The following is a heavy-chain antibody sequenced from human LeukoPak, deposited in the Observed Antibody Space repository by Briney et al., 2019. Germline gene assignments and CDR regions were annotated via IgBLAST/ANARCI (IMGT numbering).Heavy chain of an antibody. Sequence: SVEVSCKASGGTFSSYAISWVRQAPGQGLEWMGGIIPIFGTANYAQKFQGRVTITADESTSTAYMELSSLRSEDTAVYYCARPIAVAGTGWFDPWGQGTLVTVSS. V-gene: IGHV1-69*13. D-gene: IGHD6-19*01. CDR3: ARPIAVAGTGWFDP. CDR2: IIPIFGTA. J-gene: IGHJ5*02. CDR1: GGTFSSYA.